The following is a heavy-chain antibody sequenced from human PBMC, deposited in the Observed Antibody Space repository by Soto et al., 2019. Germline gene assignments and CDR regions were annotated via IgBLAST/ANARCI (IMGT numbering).Heavy chain of an antibody. Sequence: PGGSLRLSCAASGFTFSSYGMHWVRQAPGKGLEWVAVIWYDGSNKYYADPVKGRFTISRDNSKNTLYLQMNSLRAEDTAVYYCARWWSGSRQGFDPWGQGTLVTVSS. CDR3: ARWWSGSRQGFDP. CDR2: IWYDGSNK. CDR1: GFTFSSYG. J-gene: IGHJ5*02. V-gene: IGHV3-33*01. D-gene: IGHD3-3*01.